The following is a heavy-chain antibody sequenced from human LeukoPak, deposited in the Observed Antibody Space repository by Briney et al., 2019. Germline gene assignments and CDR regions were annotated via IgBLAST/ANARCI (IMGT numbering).Heavy chain of an antibody. V-gene: IGHV3-48*01. CDR2: ISSSSSTI. J-gene: IGHJ4*02. CDR3: ARDWFFLGSSPQPHYFDY. D-gene: IGHD6-13*01. CDR1: GFTFSSYS. Sequence: PGGSLRLSCAASGFTFSSYSMNWVRQAPGKGLEWVSYISSSSSTIYYADSVKGRFTISRDNAKNSLYLQMNSLRAEDTAVYYCARDWFFLGSSPQPHYFDYWGQGTLVTVSS.